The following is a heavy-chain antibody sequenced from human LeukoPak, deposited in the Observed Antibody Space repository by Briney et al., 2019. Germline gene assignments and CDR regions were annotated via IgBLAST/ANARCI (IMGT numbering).Heavy chain of an antibody. J-gene: IGHJ4*02. Sequence: PSETLSLTCTVSGGSISSYYWTWIRQPAGKGLEWIGRICTTGSTNYNPSLNSRVTMSVDTSKNQFSLKLSSVTAADTAVYYCARRIAVAGKAGFDYWGQGTLVTVSS. CDR1: GGSISSYY. CDR3: ARRIAVAGKAGFDY. D-gene: IGHD6-19*01. CDR2: ICTTGST. V-gene: IGHV4-4*07.